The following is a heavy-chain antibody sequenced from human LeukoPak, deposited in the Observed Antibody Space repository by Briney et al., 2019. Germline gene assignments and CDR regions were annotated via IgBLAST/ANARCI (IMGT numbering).Heavy chain of an antibody. Sequence: ASVKVSCKTSVYSENFYGITWVPHVAGQGLERRGWIIAQHVQTEYAPNRQDRVTMTTDTYTNTAYMELRSLRSDDTAVYYCAGSLGYCTSNFCYLKYWGQGTLVTVSS. CDR2: IIAQHVQT. J-gene: IGHJ4*02. D-gene: IGHD2-2*01. CDR1: VYSENFYG. V-gene: IGHV1-18*01. CDR3: AGSLGYCTSNFCYLKY.